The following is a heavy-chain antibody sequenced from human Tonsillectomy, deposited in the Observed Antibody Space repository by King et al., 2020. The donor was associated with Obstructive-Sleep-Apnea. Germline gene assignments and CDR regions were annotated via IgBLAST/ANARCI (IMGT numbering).Heavy chain of an antibody. CDR2: IYYSVSN. V-gene: IGHV4-61*01. Sequence: VQLQESGPGLVKPSETLSLTCTVSGDSVTSGSSYWNWIRQPPGKGLEWIGYIYYSVSNNYNPSLKSRVTISLDTSKNQVSLKLGAVTAADTAVYYCVXSSSRYYDXXGXXTDWGXGTLVTVSX. D-gene: IGHD3-22*01. CDR3: VXSSSRYYDXXGXXTD. CDR1: GDSVTSGSSY. J-gene: IGHJ4*01.